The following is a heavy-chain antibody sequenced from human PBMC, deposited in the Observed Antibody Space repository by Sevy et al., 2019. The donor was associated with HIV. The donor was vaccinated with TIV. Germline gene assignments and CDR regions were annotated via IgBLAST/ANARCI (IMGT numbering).Heavy chain of an antibody. V-gene: IGHV1-69*13. J-gene: IGHJ5*02. CDR1: GGIFSNYV. D-gene: IGHD2-2*01. Sequence: ASVKVSCKTSGGIFSNYVMHWVRQAPGQGLEWMGGFIPIFGKTKYAQKFQGRVTLTADESTGTAYMELSSLTSEDTAVYFCARGNQGVPAAIHDWFDPWGQEPWSPSPQ. CDR2: FIPIFGKT. CDR3: ARGNQGVPAAIHDWFDP.